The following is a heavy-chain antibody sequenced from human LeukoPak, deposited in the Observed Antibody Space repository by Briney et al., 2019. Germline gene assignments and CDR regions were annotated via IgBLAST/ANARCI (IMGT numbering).Heavy chain of an antibody. CDR2: ISYDASLK. CDR3: VRYCTIGVCSRRNFDY. Sequence: GGSLRLSCVASGFMFSNYAMHWVRQAPGKGLEWVAVISYDASLKHYGDFVQGRFVVSRDNAKNTLYLQMNSLRAEDTAVYYCVRYCTIGVCSRRNFDYWGQGTLVTVSS. V-gene: IGHV3-30*03. CDR1: GFMFSNYA. J-gene: IGHJ4*02. D-gene: IGHD2-8*01.